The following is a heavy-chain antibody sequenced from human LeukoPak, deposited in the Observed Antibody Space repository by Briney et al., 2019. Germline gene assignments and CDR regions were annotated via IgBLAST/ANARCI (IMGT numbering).Heavy chain of an antibody. D-gene: IGHD6-19*01. Sequence: GGSLRLSCAASGFTFSSYSMNWVRQAPGKGLEWVSSISASGGSTYYADSVKGRFTISRDNSKNTLHLQMNSLRAEDTAVYYCPRGSSGPDYWGQGTLVTVSS. CDR3: PRGSSGPDY. V-gene: IGHV3-23*01. CDR2: ISASGGST. CDR1: GFTFSSYS. J-gene: IGHJ4*02.